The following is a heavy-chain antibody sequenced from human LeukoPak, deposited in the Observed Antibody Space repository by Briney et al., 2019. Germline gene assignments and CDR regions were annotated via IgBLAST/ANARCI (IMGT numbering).Heavy chain of an antibody. CDR2: ISGSGGST. Sequence: GGSLRLSCAASGFTFSSYAMSWVRQAPGKGLEWVSAISGSGGSTYYADSVKGRFTISRDNSKNTLYLQMNSLRAEDTAVYYCAKDPYYCTSTSCYRYFDYWGQGTLVTVSS. V-gene: IGHV3-23*01. D-gene: IGHD2-2*02. CDR1: GFTFSSYA. J-gene: IGHJ4*02. CDR3: AKDPYYCTSTSCYRYFDY.